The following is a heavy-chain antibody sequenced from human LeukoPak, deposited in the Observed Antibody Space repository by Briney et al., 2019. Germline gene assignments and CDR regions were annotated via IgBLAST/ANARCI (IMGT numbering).Heavy chain of an antibody. V-gene: IGHV4-39*07. J-gene: IGHJ5*02. D-gene: IGHD2-21*02. CDR1: GGSISSSNYY. CDR3: ARDRLPRGAGAWFDP. Sequence: SETLSLTCTVSGGSISSSNYYWGWFRQPPGKGLEWIGSIYYSGSTYYNPSLKTRVTMSIDTSKNQISLNLSSVTAADTAVYYCARDRLPRGAGAWFDPWGQGTLVTVSS. CDR2: IYYSGST.